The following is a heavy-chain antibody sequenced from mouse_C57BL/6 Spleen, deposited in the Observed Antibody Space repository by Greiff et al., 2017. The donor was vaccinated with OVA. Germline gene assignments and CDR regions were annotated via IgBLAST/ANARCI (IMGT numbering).Heavy chain of an antibody. Sequence: QVQLQQPGAELVRPGTSVKLSCKASGYTFTSYWMHWVKQRPGQGLEWIGVIDPSDSYTNYNQKFKGKATLTVDTSSSTAYMQLSSLTTEDSAVYYCARYGPTGGFDYWGQGTTLTVSS. D-gene: IGHD4-1*02. CDR3: ARYGPTGGFDY. CDR1: GYTFTSYW. J-gene: IGHJ2*01. V-gene: IGHV1-59*01. CDR2: IDPSDSYT.